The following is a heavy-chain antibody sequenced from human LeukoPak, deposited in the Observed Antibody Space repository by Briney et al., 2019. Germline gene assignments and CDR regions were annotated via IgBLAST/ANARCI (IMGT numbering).Heavy chain of an antibody. CDR3: ARDLYDSDAYSSPIDY. CDR1: GFTFDDYG. D-gene: IGHD3-22*01. CDR2: INWNGGST. V-gene: IGHV3-20*04. J-gene: IGHJ4*02. Sequence: GGSLRLSCAASGFTFDDYGMSWVRQAPGKGLEWVSGINWNGGSTGYAGSVKGRFTISRDNAKNSLYLQMNSLRAEDTALYYCARDLYDSDAYSSPIDYWGQGTLVTVSS.